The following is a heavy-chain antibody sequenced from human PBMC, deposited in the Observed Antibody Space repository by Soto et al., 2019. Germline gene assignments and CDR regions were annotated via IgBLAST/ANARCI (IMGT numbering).Heavy chain of an antibody. V-gene: IGHV3-23*01. J-gene: IGHJ4*02. CDR1: GFAFSNHA. D-gene: IGHD3-10*01. Sequence: EVQLLDSGGDLVQPGGSLRLSCAASGFAFSNHAMSWVRQAPGKGLEWVSGLSGTGSNTFYADSVRGRFTISRDNSKNTVYLQMTSLRVDDTAVYYCARDEKYYGSGTYYRGPLDYWGQGTLVTFSS. CDR3: ARDEKYYGSGTYYRGPLDY. CDR2: LSGTGSNT.